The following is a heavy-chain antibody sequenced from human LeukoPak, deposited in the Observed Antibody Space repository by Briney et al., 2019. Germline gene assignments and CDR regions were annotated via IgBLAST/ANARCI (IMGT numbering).Heavy chain of an antibody. CDR3: AGAKRGYSGYGDY. J-gene: IGHJ4*02. D-gene: IGHD5-12*01. Sequence: SQTLSLTCTVSGGSISNGDFYWAWIRQPPGKGLEWIGYLHYSGYTYHNPSLKSRITTSIDTSKNQFSLKLSSVTAADTAVYYCAGAKRGYSGYGDYWGQGALVTVSS. CDR2: LHYSGYT. V-gene: IGHV4-30-4*01. CDR1: GGSISNGDFY.